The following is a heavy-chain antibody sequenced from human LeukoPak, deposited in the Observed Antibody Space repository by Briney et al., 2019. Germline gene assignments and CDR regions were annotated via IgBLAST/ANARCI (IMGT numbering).Heavy chain of an antibody. D-gene: IGHD3-22*01. J-gene: IGHJ4*02. CDR2: IYTSGST. CDR1: GGSISSYY. CDR3: ARDYYDSSGYQVFDY. Sequence: TPSETLSLTCTVSGGSISSYYWSWIRQPAGKGLEWIGRIYTSGSTNYNPSLKSQVTTSVDTSKNQFSLKLSSVTAADTAVYYCARDYYDSSGYQVFDYWGQGTLVTVSS. V-gene: IGHV4-4*07.